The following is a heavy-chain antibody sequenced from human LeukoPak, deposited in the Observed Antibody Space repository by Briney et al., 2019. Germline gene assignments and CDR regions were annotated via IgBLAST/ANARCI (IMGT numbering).Heavy chain of an antibody. V-gene: IGHV4-4*07. CDR2: FYASGTT. D-gene: IGHD3-22*01. CDR3: AAYYYDSSGYYKFFDY. J-gene: IGHJ4*02. CDR1: GGSIVSHY. Sequence: SETLSLICTVSGGSIVSHYWNWIRQPAGRGLEWIGRFYASGTTNTSPSLKSRVTMSVDTSKNQFSLKLSSVTAADTAVYYCAAYYYDSSGYYKFFDYWGQGTLVTVSP.